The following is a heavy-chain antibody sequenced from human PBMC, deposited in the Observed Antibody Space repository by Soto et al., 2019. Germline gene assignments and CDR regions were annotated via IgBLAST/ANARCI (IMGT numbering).Heavy chain of an antibody. Sequence: EVQLVESGGGLVKPGGSLRLSCAASGFTFSSYSMNWVRQAPGKGLEWVSSISSSSSYIYYADSVKGRFTISRDNAKNSLYLQMNSLRAEDTAVYYCARDADSSGWDGVDDYYGMDVWGQGTTVTVSS. CDR2: ISSSSSYI. CDR3: ARDADSSGWDGVDDYYGMDV. D-gene: IGHD6-19*01. V-gene: IGHV3-21*01. CDR1: GFTFSSYS. J-gene: IGHJ6*02.